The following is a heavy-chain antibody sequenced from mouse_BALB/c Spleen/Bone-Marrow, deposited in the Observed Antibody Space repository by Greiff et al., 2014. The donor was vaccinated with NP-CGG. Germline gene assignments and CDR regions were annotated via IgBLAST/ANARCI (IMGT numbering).Heavy chain of an antibody. V-gene: IGHV1S33*01. Sequence: LQQSGPELVKPGALVKISCKASGYTFTSYDINWVKQRPGPGLEWIGWIYPGDGSTTSNAKLKGKATLTADKSSSTAYMQLSSLTSENSAVYFGTRGGYGNYVGYGMDYWGQGTPVTGPS. CDR1: GYTFTSYD. D-gene: IGHD2-1*01. CDR3: TRGGYGNYVGYGMDY. J-gene: IGHJ4*01. CDR2: IYPGDGST.